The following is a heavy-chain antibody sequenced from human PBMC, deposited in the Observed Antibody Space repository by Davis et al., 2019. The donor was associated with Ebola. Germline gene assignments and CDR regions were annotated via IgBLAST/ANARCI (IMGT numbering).Heavy chain of an antibody. V-gene: IGHV4-34*01. J-gene: IGHJ5*02. CDR1: GGSFSGYY. CDR2: INHSGST. CDR3: VGDMTTVTYNWFDP. D-gene: IGHD4-11*01. Sequence: SETLSLTCAVYGGSFSGYYWSWIRQPPGKGLEWIGEINHSGSTNYNPSLKSRVTISVDTSKNQFSLKLSSVTAADTAVYYCVGDMTTVTYNWFDPWGQGTLVTVSS.